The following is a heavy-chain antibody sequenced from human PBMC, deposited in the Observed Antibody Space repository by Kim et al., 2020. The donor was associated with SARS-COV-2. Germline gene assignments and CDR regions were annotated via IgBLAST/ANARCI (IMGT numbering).Heavy chain of an antibody. J-gene: IGHJ4*02. V-gene: IGHV4-38-2*02. CDR2: IHESGST. Sequence: IHESGSTYYNASLKSRVTISVDTSKNQFSLRLSFVTAADTAVYYCAGAGYWGQGILVTVSS. CDR3: AGAGY.